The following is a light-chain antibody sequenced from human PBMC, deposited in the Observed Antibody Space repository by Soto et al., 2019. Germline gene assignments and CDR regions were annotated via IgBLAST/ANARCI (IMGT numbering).Light chain of an antibody. CDR2: DAS. Sequence: DIQVTQSPPTLSASVGDRVTITCRASQTISTWMAWYQQKPGKAPKLLVYDASTLQSGVASRFSGSGSGTEFTLIISGLQPDDSATYYCQQGGTFGQGTRLEIK. J-gene: IGKJ5*01. CDR1: QTISTW. CDR3: QQGGT. V-gene: IGKV1-5*01.